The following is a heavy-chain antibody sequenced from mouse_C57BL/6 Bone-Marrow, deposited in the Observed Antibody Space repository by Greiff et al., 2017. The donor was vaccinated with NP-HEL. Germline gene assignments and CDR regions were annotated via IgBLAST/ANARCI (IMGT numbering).Heavy chain of an antibody. J-gene: IGHJ1*03. CDR2: IHPNSGST. CDR1: GYTFTSYW. D-gene: IGHD1-1*01. V-gene: IGHV1-64*01. Sequence: QVQLQQPGAELVKPGASVKLSCKASGYTFTSYWMHWVKQRPGQGLEWIGMIHPNSGSTNYNEKFKSKATLTVDKSSSTAYMQLSSLTSEDSAVYYCAYCGSSYWDFDVWGTGTTVTVSA. CDR3: AYCGSSYWDFDV.